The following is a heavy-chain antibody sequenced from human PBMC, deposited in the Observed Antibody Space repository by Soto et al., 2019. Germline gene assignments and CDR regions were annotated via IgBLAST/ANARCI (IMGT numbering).Heavy chain of an antibody. D-gene: IGHD6-19*01. Sequence: GGSLLLSCAASGFTFNTYGFNWVRQAPGKGLEWVAVIWYDGNTKYYADSVKGRFTISRDNLKNTLYLQMNSLTAEDTAVYYCARPLVAPVAGPYYYGMDVWGQGTTVTVSS. CDR2: IWYDGNTK. CDR1: GFTFNTYG. J-gene: IGHJ6*02. V-gene: IGHV3-33*01. CDR3: ARPLVAPVAGPYYYGMDV.